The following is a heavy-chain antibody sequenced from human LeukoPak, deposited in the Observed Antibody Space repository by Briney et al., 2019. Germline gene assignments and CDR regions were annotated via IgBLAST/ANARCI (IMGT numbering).Heavy chain of an antibody. D-gene: IGHD1-14*01. Sequence: SETLSLTCTVSAGSISSGSYYWSWIRQPAGKGLEWIGRIYTSGSTNYNPSLKSRVTISVDTSKNQFSLKLSSVTAADTAVYYCARAPTGGYYYYYYMDVWGKGTTVTVSS. CDR1: AGSISSGSYY. J-gene: IGHJ6*03. CDR3: ARAPTGGYYYYYYMDV. CDR2: IYTSGST. V-gene: IGHV4-61*02.